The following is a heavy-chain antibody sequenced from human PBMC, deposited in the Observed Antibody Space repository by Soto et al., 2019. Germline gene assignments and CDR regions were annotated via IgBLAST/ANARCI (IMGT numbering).Heavy chain of an antibody. D-gene: IGHD3-22*01. CDR2: IFHSGIT. Sequence: SETLSLTGTICGDSFSNHYCTWIRQSPWKGLEWIGYIFHSGITDYNPSVKSRVTISIDKSRNLFSLNLTSVTAADTAVYYCARDRYFYDSRGYYTTLDSLGHGTLV. J-gene: IGHJ5*01. CDR1: GDSFSNHY. CDR3: ARDRYFYDSRGYYTTLDS. V-gene: IGHV4-59*11.